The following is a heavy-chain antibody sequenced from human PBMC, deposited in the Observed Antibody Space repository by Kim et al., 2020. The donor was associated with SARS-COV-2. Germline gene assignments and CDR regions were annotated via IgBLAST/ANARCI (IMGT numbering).Heavy chain of an antibody. J-gene: IGHJ4*02. V-gene: IGHV4-39*01. CDR3: ARRSFSVTPYYFDY. D-gene: IGHD3-16*02. Sequence: SETLSLTCTVSGGSISSTSYTWGWIRQPPGKGLEWIGSIDYSGSTNYNPSLKSRVTISVDTSKNQFSLKLSFVTAADTAVYYCARRSFSVTPYYFDYWGQGTLVTVSS. CDR1: GGSISSTSYT. CDR2: IDYSGST.